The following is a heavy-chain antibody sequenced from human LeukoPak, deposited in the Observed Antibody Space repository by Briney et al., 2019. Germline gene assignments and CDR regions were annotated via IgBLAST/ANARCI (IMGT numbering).Heavy chain of an antibody. D-gene: IGHD3-22*01. Sequence: PGGFLRLSCAASGFTFSSYAMHWVRQAPGKGLEWVAVISYDGSNKYYADSVKGRFTISRDNSKNTLYLQMNSLRAEDTAVYYCARGRGDSSGYYPYYFDYWGQGTLVTVSS. CDR3: ARGRGDSSGYYPYYFDY. V-gene: IGHV3-30*04. CDR2: ISYDGSNK. J-gene: IGHJ4*02. CDR1: GFTFSSYA.